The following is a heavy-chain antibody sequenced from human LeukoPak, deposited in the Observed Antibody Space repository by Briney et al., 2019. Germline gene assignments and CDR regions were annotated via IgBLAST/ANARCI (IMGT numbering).Heavy chain of an antibody. CDR1: GYSIGSGYY. CDR2: SCRSGST. V-gene: IGHV4-38-2*01. Sequence: AETLSLTCAVSGYSIGSGYYWGWIRQPPGKGLGWIGSSCRSGSTYYNASLKGRVTISGDTSKNTFYLQMSCVTAADTAVYYRASDIVVVPADDAFDIWGQGTMVTVSS. CDR3: ASDIVVVPADDAFDI. J-gene: IGHJ3*02. D-gene: IGHD2-2*01.